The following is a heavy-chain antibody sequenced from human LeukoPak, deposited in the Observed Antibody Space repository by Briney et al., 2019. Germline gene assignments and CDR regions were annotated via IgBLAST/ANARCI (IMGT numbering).Heavy chain of an antibody. D-gene: IGHD2-21*02. V-gene: IGHV3-9*01. Sequence: QAGGSLRLSCAASGFTFDDYAMPWVRQAPGKGLEWVSGISWNSGSIGYADSVKGRFTISRDNAKNSLYLQMNSLRAEDTALYYCAKGAVTAISHDAFDIWGQGTMVTVSS. J-gene: IGHJ3*02. CDR3: AKGAVTAISHDAFDI. CDR1: GFTFDDYA. CDR2: ISWNSGSI.